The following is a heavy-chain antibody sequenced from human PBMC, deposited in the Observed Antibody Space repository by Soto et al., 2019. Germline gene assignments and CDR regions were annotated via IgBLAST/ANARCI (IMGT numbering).Heavy chain of an antibody. J-gene: IGHJ5*02. CDR3: ARQGSITMVRGVIIPYMGFDP. V-gene: IGHV4-59*01. Sequence: TSETLSLTCTVSGGSISSYYWSWIRQPPGKGLEWIGYIYYSGSTNYNPSLKSRVTISVDTSKNQFSLKLSSVTAADTAVYYCARQGSITMVRGVIIPYMGFDPWGQGTSVTVSS. D-gene: IGHD3-10*01. CDR2: IYYSGST. CDR1: GGSISSYY.